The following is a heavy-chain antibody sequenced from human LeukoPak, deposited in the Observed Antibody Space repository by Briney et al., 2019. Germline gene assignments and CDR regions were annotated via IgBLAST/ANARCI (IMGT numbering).Heavy chain of an antibody. CDR3: ARTYSSSLSYYYYYGMDV. D-gene: IGHD6-13*01. V-gene: IGHV3-30-3*01. J-gene: IGHJ6*02. CDR2: ISYDGSNK. Sequence: SGGSLRLSCAASGFTFSSYAMHWVRQAPGKGLEWVAVISYDGSNKYYADSVKGRFTISRDNSKNTLYLQMNSLRAEDTAVYYCARTYSSSLSYYYYYGMDVWGQGTTVTVSS. CDR1: GFTFSSYA.